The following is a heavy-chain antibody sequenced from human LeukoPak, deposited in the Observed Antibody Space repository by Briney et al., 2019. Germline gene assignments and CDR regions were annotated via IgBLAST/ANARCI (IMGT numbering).Heavy chain of an antibody. CDR2: IYYSGST. D-gene: IGHD3-9*01. Sequence: NPSETLSLTCTVSGGSISSGGYYWSWIRQHSGKGLEWIGYIYYSGSTYYNPSLKSRVTISVDTSKNQFSLKLSSVTAADTAVYYCARGYPFENWFDPWGQGTLVTVSS. V-gene: IGHV4-31*03. J-gene: IGHJ5*02. CDR1: GGSISSGGYY. CDR3: ARGYPFENWFDP.